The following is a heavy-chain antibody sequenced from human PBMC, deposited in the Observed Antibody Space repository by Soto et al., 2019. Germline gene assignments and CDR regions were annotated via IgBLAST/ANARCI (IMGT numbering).Heavy chain of an antibody. V-gene: IGHV1-18*01. CDR2: ISAYNGNT. D-gene: IGHD3-22*01. Sequence: GASVRVSCKASGYTFTSYGISWVRQAPGQGLEWMGWISAYNGNTNYAQKLQGRVTMTKDTSTSTAYMELRSLRSDDTAVYYCARSGGSGYSHYYSHYGMDVSGQGIPVTVSS. CDR3: ARSGGSGYSHYYSHYGMDV. J-gene: IGHJ6*02. CDR1: GYTFTSYG.